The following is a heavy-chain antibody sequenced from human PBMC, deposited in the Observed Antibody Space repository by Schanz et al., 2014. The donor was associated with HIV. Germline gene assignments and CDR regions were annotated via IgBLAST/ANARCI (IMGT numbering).Heavy chain of an antibody. D-gene: IGHD3-10*01. CDR3: ARAGQWFGHLD. V-gene: IGHV4-59*01. J-gene: IGHJ4*02. CDR1: GGSISNNF. Sequence: QVHLQQWGAGLLKPSQTLSLTCTVSGGSISNNFCNWIRQSPGKGLEWIGNVFSNGATKYNPSLQSRVTISVDTSQNQFSLKLTSVTAADTAVYFCARAGQWFGHLDWGQGTLVTVSS. CDR2: VFSNGAT.